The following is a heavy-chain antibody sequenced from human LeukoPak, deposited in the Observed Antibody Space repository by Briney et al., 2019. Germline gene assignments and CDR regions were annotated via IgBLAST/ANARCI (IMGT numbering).Heavy chain of an antibody. J-gene: IGHJ4*02. CDR3: AKPEGSGDYFDY. D-gene: IGHD1-26*01. V-gene: IGHV3-43*02. CDR1: GFTFDDYA. Sequence: PGGSLRLFCAASGFTFDDYAMHWVRQAPRKGLEWVSLISGDGGSTYYADSVKGRFTISRDNSKNSLYLQMNSLRTEDTALYYCAKPEGSGDYFDYWGQGTLVTVSS. CDR2: ISGDGGST.